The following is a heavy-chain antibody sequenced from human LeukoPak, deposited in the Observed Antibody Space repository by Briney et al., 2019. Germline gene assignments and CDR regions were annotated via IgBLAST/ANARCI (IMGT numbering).Heavy chain of an antibody. CDR2: ISGIETT. Sequence: SATLSLTCTVSGVSISSISYYWGRLRQPPGEGLEWIGRISGIETTHSNPAHKRLGTIPVATTKNQHPLKLSPVTAADTAVYYCARHATPYFGMDVWGQGTTVTVS. J-gene: IGHJ6*02. V-gene: IGHV4-39*01. CDR3: ARHATPYFGMDV. D-gene: IGHD2-15*01. CDR1: GVSISSISYY.